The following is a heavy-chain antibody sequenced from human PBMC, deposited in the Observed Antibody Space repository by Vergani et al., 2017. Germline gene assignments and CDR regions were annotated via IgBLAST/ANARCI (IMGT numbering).Heavy chain of an antibody. D-gene: IGHD3-22*01. Sequence: QVQLVESGGGVVQPGRSLRLSCAASGFTFSSYGMHWVRQAPGKGLEWVAVIWYDGSNKYYADSVKGRFTISRDNSKNTLYLQMNSLRAEDTAVYYCARWVGYYDSSGYYVYFDYWGQGTLVTVSS. CDR2: IWYDGSNK. CDR3: ARWVGYYDSSGYYVYFDY. CDR1: GFTFSSYG. J-gene: IGHJ4*02. V-gene: IGHV3-33*01.